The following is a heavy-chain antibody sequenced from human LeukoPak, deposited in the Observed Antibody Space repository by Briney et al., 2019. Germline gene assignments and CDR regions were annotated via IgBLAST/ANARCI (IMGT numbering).Heavy chain of an antibody. D-gene: IGHD3-9*01. CDR3: ARLHYDVLTGPFDY. V-gene: IGHV3-66*04. J-gene: IGHJ4*02. CDR1: GFTFSFYA. CDR2: IYSGGAT. Sequence: GGSLRLSCAASGFTFSFYAMSWVRQAPGKGLEWVSIIYSGGATFYADSVKGRFTISRENSKNTLWLQMNSLRAEDTAVYYCARLHYDVLTGPFDYWGQGTLVTVSS.